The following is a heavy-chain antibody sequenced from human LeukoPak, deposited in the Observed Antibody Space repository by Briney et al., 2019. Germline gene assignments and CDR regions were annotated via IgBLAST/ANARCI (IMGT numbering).Heavy chain of an antibody. V-gene: IGHV4-34*01. D-gene: IGHD1-1*01. CDR1: GGSFSGCY. Sequence: SETLSLTCAVYGGSFSGCYWSWIRQPPGKGLEWIGEINHSGSTNYNPSLKSRVTISVDTSKNQFSLKLSSVTAADTAVYYCARRIRTRPFDYWGQGTLVTVSS. J-gene: IGHJ4*02. CDR3: ARRIRTRPFDY. CDR2: INHSGST.